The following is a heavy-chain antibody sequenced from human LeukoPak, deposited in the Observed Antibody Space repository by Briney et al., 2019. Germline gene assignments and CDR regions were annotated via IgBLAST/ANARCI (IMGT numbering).Heavy chain of an antibody. CDR2: IIPIFGTA. CDR1: GGTFSSYA. V-gene: IGHV1-69*13. CDR3: ASGLYRDLWFGELLFYYGMDV. D-gene: IGHD3-10*01. Sequence: GASVTVSCTASGGTFSSYAISWVRQAPGQGLEWMGGIIPIFGTANYAQKFQGRVTITADESTSTAYMELSSLRSEDTAVYYCASGLYRDLWFGELLFYYGMDVWGQGTTVTVSS. J-gene: IGHJ6*02.